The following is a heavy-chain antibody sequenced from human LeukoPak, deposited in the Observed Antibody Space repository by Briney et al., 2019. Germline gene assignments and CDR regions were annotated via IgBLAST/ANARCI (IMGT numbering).Heavy chain of an antibody. D-gene: IGHD5-18*01. V-gene: IGHV3-30-3*01. J-gene: IGHJ4*02. CDR1: GFTFSSYA. Sequence: PGGSLRLSCAASGFTFSSYARHWVRQAPGKGLEWVAVISYDGSNKYYEDSVKGRFTISRDNSKNTMYLQMNSLRAEDTAVYYCARDGWIQLWLYFDYWGQGTLVTVSS. CDR2: ISYDGSNK. CDR3: ARDGWIQLWLYFDY.